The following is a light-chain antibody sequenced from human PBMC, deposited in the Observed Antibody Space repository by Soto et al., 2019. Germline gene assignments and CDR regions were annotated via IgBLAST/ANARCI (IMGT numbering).Light chain of an antibody. J-gene: IGKJ5*01. CDR1: HSVNSH. Sequence: MMMTQSPATLSMSPGERVTLSCRTSHSVNSHVAWYQQKPGQAPRLLLYGASTRATGIPVRFSGSGFGTEFTLTISSLQSEDFAVYYCQQYKNWPLFGQGTRLDIK. CDR2: GAS. V-gene: IGKV3-15*01. CDR3: QQYKNWPL.